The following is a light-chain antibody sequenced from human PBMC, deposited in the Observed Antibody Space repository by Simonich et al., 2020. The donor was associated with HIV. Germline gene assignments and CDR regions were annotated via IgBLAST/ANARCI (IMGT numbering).Light chain of an antibody. CDR1: QSVLYRSNNKNY. CDR2: WAS. J-gene: IGKJ3*01. Sequence: DIVIMQSPDSLAVSLGERATINCKSSQSVLYRSNNKNYLAWYQQKPGQPPKLIIYWASTRESGVPDRFSGSGSGTDFTLTISSLQAEDVAVYYCQQYYSTPFTFGPGTKVDIK. V-gene: IGKV4-1*01. CDR3: QQYYSTPFT.